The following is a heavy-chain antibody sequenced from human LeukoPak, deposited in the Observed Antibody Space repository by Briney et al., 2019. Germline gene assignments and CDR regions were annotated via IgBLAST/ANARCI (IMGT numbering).Heavy chain of an antibody. CDR1: GYTFTGYY. J-gene: IGHJ6*02. Sequence: ASVKVSCKASGYTFTGYYMHWVRQAPGQGLEWMGWINPNSGGTNYAQKFQGRVTMTRDTSISTAYMELSRLRSDDTAVYYCATLHDPPPVYHYHYHGMDVWGQGTTVLVSS. CDR3: ATLHDPPPVYHYHYHGMDV. V-gene: IGHV1-2*02. CDR2: INPNSGGT. D-gene: IGHD1-1*01.